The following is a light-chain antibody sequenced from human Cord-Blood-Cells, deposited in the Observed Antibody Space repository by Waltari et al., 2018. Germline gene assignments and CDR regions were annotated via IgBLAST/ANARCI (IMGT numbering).Light chain of an antibody. CDR3: QQYNNWPRT. V-gene: IGKV3-15*01. CDR2: GAS. J-gene: IGKJ1*01. Sequence: ELVMTQSPAPLPVSPGARATRSCRASQSVSSNLAWYQQKPGQAPRLLIYGASTRATGIPARFSGSGSGTEFTLTISSLQSEDFAVYYCQQYNNWPRTFGQGTKVEIK. CDR1: QSVSSN.